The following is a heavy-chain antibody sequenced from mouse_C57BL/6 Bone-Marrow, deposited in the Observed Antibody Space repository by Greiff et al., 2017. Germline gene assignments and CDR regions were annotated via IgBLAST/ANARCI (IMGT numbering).Heavy chain of an antibody. J-gene: IGHJ4*01. D-gene: IGHD4-1*02. Sequence: EVMLVESEGGLVQPGSSMKLSCTASGFTFSDYYMAWVRQVPEKGLEWVANINYDGSSTYYLDSLKSRFIISKDNAKNILYLQMSSLKSEDTATYYWARESGPSNWDVRAMDEWGQGTSVTVSS. CDR2: INYDGSST. CDR1: GFTFSDYY. V-gene: IGHV5-16*01. CDR3: ARESGPSNWDVRAMDE.